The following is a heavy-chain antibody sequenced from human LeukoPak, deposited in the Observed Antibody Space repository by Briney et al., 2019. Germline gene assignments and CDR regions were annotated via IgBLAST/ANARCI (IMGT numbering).Heavy chain of an antibody. Sequence: GGSLRLSCAASGFTFSSYAMHWVRQAPGKGLEWVAVIPYDENNKYYADSVKGRFTISRDNSKNTLHLQMNNLRPEDTAVYYCAREAESLDYWGQGTLVTVYS. CDR2: IPYDENNK. V-gene: IGHV3-30-3*01. CDR1: GFTFSSYA. CDR3: AREAESLDY. J-gene: IGHJ4*02.